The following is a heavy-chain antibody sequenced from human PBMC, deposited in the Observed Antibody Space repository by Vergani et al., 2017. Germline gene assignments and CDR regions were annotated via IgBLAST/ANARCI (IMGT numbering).Heavy chain of an antibody. Sequence: QVQLVQSGAEVKKPGASVKVSCKASGYTFTDYFMHWVRQAPGQGLEWMGWINPNSGGTNYAQKFQGRVTMTRETSISTAYMELSNLRSEDTAVYYCASVGTSSNRDYFDYWVQGTLVSVSS. J-gene: IGHJ4*02. D-gene: IGHD2-2*01. CDR1: GYTFTDYF. V-gene: IGHV1-2*02. CDR2: INPNSGGT. CDR3: ASVGTSSNRDYFDY.